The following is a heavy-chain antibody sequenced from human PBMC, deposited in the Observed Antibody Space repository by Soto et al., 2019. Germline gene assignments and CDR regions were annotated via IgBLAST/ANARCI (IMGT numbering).Heavy chain of an antibody. CDR2: IYSGGST. Sequence: GGSLRLSCAASGFTVSSNYMSWVRQAPGKGLEWVSVIYSGGSTYYADSVKGRFTISRDNSKNTLYLQMNSLRAEDTAVYYCARDRYYGSGSYSNYWGQGTLVTVSS. V-gene: IGHV3-66*01. D-gene: IGHD3-10*01. CDR1: GFTVSSNY. J-gene: IGHJ4*02. CDR3: ARDRYYGSGSYSNY.